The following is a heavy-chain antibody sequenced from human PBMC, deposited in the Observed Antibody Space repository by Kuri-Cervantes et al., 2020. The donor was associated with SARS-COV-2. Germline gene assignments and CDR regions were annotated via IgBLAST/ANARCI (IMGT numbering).Heavy chain of an antibody. CDR3: ARVVPAADEGLYYYYMDV. J-gene: IGHJ6*03. V-gene: IGHV4-4*07. D-gene: IGHD2-2*01. Sequence: SETLSLTCTVSGGSISSYYWSWIRQPAGKGLEWIGRIYTSGSTNYNPSLMSRVTMSVDTSKNQFSLKLSSVTAADTAVYYCARVVPAADEGLYYYYMDVWGKGTTVTVSS. CDR2: IYTSGST. CDR1: GGSISSYY.